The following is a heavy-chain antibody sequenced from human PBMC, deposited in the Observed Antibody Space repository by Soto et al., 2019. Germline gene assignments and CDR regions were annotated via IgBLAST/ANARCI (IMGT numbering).Heavy chain of an antibody. D-gene: IGHD6-19*01. J-gene: IGHJ4*02. CDR1: GFIFNSYA. CDR2: IGSDGTAI. CDR3: VRPGLTVPGTRYFDH. V-gene: IGHV3-23*05. Sequence: EVQLLESGGAFVQPGGSLRLSCAASGFIFNSYAMSWVRQAPGKGLEWVSAIGSDGTAIQYADSVKGRFTISKDNSNDMLYLQMNSLRAEDTAVYYCVRPGLTVPGTRYFDHWGQGALVTVSS.